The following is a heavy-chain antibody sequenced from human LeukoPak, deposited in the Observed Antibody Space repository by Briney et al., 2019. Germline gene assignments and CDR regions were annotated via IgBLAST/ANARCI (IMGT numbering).Heavy chain of an antibody. CDR3: ARGDTWNSYYYYYLDV. V-gene: IGHV3-48*04. Sequence: GGSLRLSCAASGFTFSSYSINWVRQAPGKGLEWVSYISSTSSSIYYADSVKGRFTISRDNAQSSLFLQMNSLRAEDTAVYYCARGDTWNSYYYYYLDVWGKGTTVTVSS. D-gene: IGHD1-1*01. J-gene: IGHJ6*03. CDR2: ISSTSSSI. CDR1: GFTFSSYS.